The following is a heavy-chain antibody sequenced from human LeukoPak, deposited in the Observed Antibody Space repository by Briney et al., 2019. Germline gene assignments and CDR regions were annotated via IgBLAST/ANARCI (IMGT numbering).Heavy chain of an antibody. J-gene: IGHJ6*03. CDR2: ISSTGGTT. V-gene: IGHV3-23*01. D-gene: IGHD2-15*01. CDR3: AKNGDRGAYCTGGTCYPYFYYYMDV. CDR1: GITFSSYG. Sequence: GGSLRLSCAASGITFSSYGMGWVRQAPGKGLEWVSSISSTGGTTYYADSVKGRFTISRDNSKNTLYLQMNSLRAEDTAIYYCAKNGDRGAYCTGGTCYPYFYYYMDVWGKGTTVTI.